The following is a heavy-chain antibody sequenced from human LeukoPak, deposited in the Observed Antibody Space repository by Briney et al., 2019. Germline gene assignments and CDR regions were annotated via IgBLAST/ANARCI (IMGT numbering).Heavy chain of an antibody. V-gene: IGHV3-66*01. J-gene: IGHJ4*02. CDR1: GFTGSSKY. CDR2: IYSGGDT. D-gene: IGHD1-26*01. Sequence: PGGSLRLSCAASGFTGSSKYMTWVRQAPGKGLEWLSAIYSGGDTYYADSVKGRFTISRDNAKNSPYLQMNSLRAEDTAVYYCARDRWELLDYWGQGTLVTVSS. CDR3: ARDRWELLDY.